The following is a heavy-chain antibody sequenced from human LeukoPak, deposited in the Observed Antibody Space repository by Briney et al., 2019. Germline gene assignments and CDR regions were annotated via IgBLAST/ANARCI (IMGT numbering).Heavy chain of an antibody. CDR2: INHSGST. V-gene: IGHV4-34*01. J-gene: IGHJ6*02. CDR3: ARSPFHYYYGMDV. CDR1: GGSFRGYY. Sequence: PSETLSLTCAVYGGSFRGYYWSWIRQPPGKGLEWIGEINHSGSTNYNPSLKSRVTISVDTSKNQFSLKLSSVTAADTAVYYCARSPFHYYYGMDVWGQGTTVTVSS.